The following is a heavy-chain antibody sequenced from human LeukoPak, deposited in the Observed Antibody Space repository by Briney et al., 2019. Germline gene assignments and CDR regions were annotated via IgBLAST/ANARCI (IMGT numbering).Heavy chain of an antibody. V-gene: IGHV3-48*01. CDR2: ISTSSSTI. J-gene: IGHJ4*02. CDR1: GFTFSSYS. Sequence: GGSPRLSCAASGFTFSSYSMNWVRQAPGKGLEWVSYISTSSSTIYYADSVKGRFTISRDNAKNSLYLQMNSLRAEDTAVYYCARAHQGSDYWGQGTLVTVSS. D-gene: IGHD2-15*01. CDR3: ARAHQGSDY.